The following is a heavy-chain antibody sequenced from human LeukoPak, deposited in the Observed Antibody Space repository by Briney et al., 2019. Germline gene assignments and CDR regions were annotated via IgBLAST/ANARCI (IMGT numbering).Heavy chain of an antibody. Sequence: GASVKVSCKVSGSTLTEFSIHWVRQAPGKGLEWMGGFVPEDDETKYAQSFQGRVTMTQETSPDTPYMEPSSLPSEARAHCYLATMVLGDLFDSWGQGTLVTVSS. CDR3: ATMVLGDLFDS. CDR2: FVPEDDET. J-gene: IGHJ4*02. D-gene: IGHD4/OR15-4a*01. CDR1: GSTLTEFS. V-gene: IGHV1-24*01.